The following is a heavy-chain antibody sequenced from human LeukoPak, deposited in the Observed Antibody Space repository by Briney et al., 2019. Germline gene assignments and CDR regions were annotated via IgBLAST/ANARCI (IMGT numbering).Heavy chain of an antibody. CDR3: AKDHDYGXXXSAEYFQH. V-gene: IGHV3-23*01. J-gene: IGHJ1*01. CDR1: GFTFSSYA. D-gene: IGHD4-17*01. Sequence: GGSLRLSCAASGFTFSSYAMSWVRQAPGKGLEWVSAISGSGGSTYYADSVKGRFTISRDNSKNTLYLQMNSLRAEDTAVYYCAKDHDYGXXXSAEYFQHWGQGTLVTV. CDR2: ISGSGGST.